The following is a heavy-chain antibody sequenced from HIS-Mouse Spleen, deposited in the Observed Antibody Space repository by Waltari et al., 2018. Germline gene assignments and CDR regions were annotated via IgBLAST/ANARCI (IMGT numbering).Heavy chain of an antibody. V-gene: IGHV4-39*07. CDR3: AREIPYSSSWYDWYFDL. CDR1: GGSISSCSYY. D-gene: IGHD6-13*01. CDR2: IYYSGRI. Sequence: QLQLQESGPGLVKPSETLSLTCTVSGGSISSCSYYWGWNRQPPGKGLEWIGSIYYSGRISSNPARKLRATITVDTAKNQFSLKLRSVTDVDPAVYYCAREIPYSSSWYDWYFDLWGRGNLVTVSS. J-gene: IGHJ2*01.